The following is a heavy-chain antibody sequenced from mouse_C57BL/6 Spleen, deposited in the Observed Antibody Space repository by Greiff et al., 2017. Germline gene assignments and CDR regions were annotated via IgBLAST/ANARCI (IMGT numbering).Heavy chain of an antibody. Sequence: VQGVESGPELVKPGASVKISCKASGYAFSSSWMNWVKQRPGKGLEWIGRIYPGDGDTNYNGKFKGKATLTADKSSSTAYMQLSSLTSEDSAVYFCARDTTVVAGFDYWGQGTTLTVSS. CDR3: ARDTTVVAGFDY. D-gene: IGHD1-1*01. V-gene: IGHV1-82*01. J-gene: IGHJ2*01. CDR2: IYPGDGDT. CDR1: GYAFSSSW.